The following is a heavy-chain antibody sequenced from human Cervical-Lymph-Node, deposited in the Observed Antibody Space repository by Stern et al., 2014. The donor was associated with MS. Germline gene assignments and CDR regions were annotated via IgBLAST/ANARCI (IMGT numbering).Heavy chain of an antibody. Sequence: QVQLVQSGPEVKKPGASVKVSCKTSGYIFTDYYIHWVRQAPGQGLEWKVCINHNAGCTKYAQKFQGRGTMSRDTSISTAYVELSSLTSDDTAVYYCARGQRGITIFGVVTGYYGLGMDVWHQGP. J-gene: IGHJ6*02. CDR3: ARGQRGITIFGVVTGYYGLGMDV. V-gene: IGHV1-2*02. CDR2: INHNAGCT. CDR1: GYIFTDYY. D-gene: IGHD3-3*01.